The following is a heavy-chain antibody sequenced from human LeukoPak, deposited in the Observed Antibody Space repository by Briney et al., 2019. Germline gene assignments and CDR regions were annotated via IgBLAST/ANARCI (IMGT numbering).Heavy chain of an antibody. Sequence: GGSLRLSCAASGFTFYSYAMTWVRQAPGKGLEWVSAISGSGGSTYYADSVKGRFTISRDNSKNTLYLQMSSLRAEDTALYYCAKYNNDWYDDYWGQGTLVTVSS. V-gene: IGHV3-23*01. CDR2: ISGSGGST. CDR3: AKYNNDWYDDY. CDR1: GFTFYSYA. D-gene: IGHD6-19*01. J-gene: IGHJ4*02.